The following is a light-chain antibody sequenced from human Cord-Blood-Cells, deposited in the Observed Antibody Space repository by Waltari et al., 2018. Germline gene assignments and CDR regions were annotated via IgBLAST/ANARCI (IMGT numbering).Light chain of an antibody. CDR2: AAS. CDR3: QQSYSTPYT. CDR1: QSISSY. Sequence: LQMTQSPSSLSASVGDRVTIPCRASQSISSYLNWYQQKPGKAPKLLIYAASSLQGGVASRFSGSGSGTDFTLTISSLQPEDFATYYCQQSYSTPYTFGQGTKLEIK. J-gene: IGKJ2*01. V-gene: IGKV1-39*01.